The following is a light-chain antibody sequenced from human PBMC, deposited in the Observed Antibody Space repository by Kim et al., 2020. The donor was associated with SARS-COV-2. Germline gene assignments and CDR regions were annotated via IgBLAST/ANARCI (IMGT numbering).Light chain of an antibody. CDR2: GAS. CDR1: QGVRSNS. Sequence: PGDRATPASGAGQGVRSNSVPWYQKKPGQAPRLLIFGASSRATCIPDRFSGSGSGTDFTLTISRLEPEDFAVYHCQQYGTLPWTFGQGTKVDIK. CDR3: QQYGTLPWT. V-gene: IGKV3-20*01. J-gene: IGKJ1*01.